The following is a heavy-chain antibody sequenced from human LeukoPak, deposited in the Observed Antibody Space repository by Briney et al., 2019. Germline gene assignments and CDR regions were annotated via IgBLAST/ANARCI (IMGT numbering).Heavy chain of an antibody. D-gene: IGHD1-26*01. V-gene: IGHV1-2*02. J-gene: IGHJ4*02. Sequence: GASVKVSCKASGYTFIGYHMHWVRQAPGQGLEWMGWINPNSGGTNYAQKFQGRVAMTRDTSFSTAYMELNRLTSDDTAVYYCARALEWEPVFFDYWGQGTLVSVSS. CDR3: ARALEWEPVFFDY. CDR1: GYTFIGYH. CDR2: INPNSGGT.